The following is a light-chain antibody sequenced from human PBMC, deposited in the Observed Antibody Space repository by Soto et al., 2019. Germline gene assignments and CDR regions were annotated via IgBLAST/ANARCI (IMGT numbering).Light chain of an antibody. Sequence: DLQMTQSPSTLSASVGDRVTITCRASQSISSWLAWYQQKPGKAPKLLIYDASSLESGVPSRFSGSGYGTEFTLTISSLQPDDFATYYCQQYNSYLWTFGQGTKVEIK. J-gene: IGKJ1*01. CDR3: QQYNSYLWT. CDR1: QSISSW. CDR2: DAS. V-gene: IGKV1-5*01.